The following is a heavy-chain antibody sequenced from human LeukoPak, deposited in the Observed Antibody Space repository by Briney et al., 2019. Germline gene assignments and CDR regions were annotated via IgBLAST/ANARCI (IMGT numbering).Heavy chain of an antibody. CDR3: ATISFLEWLH. J-gene: IGHJ4*02. V-gene: IGHV3-74*01. D-gene: IGHD3-3*01. CDR1: GFTFRSYW. CDR2: INTDGSST. Sequence: GGSLRLSCAASGFTFRSYWMHWVRHAPGKGLVWVSRINTDGSSTNYADSVKGRFTISRDNAKNTLYLQMNSLRAEDTAVYYCATISFLEWLHWGQGTLVTVSS.